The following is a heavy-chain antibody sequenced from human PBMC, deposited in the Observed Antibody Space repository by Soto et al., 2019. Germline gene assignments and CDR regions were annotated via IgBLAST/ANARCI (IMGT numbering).Heavy chain of an antibody. V-gene: IGHV3-72*01. CDR3: ARSWLSGLGGMDV. J-gene: IGHJ6*02. CDR2: TRNKDHSYTT. D-gene: IGHD3-22*01. Sequence: GGSLRLSCAVSGFTFSDHYMDWVRQAPGRGLEWVGRTRNKDHSYTTEYAASVKGRFTISRDDSKNSLHLQMNSLKTEDTAVYYCARSWLSGLGGMDVWGQGTTVTVSS. CDR1: GFTFSDHY.